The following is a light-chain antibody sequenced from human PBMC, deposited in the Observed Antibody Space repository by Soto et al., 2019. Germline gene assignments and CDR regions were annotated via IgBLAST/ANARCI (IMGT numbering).Light chain of an antibody. V-gene: IGKV3-20*01. CDR1: QSVSSSY. J-gene: IGKJ1*01. CDR3: QQYGSPPTWT. Sequence: EIVLTQSPGTLSLSPGERATLSCRASQSVSSSYLAWYQQKPGQAPRLLIYGASSRATGIPDRFSGSGSGTDFTITISRLEPEDFAVYYCQQYGSPPTWTFGQGTKVEIK. CDR2: GAS.